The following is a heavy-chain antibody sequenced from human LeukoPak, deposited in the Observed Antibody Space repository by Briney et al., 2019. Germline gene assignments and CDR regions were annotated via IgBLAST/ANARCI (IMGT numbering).Heavy chain of an antibody. CDR2: IYYSGST. CDR3: ARGLWWFDP. J-gene: IGHJ5*02. V-gene: IGHV4-59*12. D-gene: IGHD2-21*01. CDR1: GGSISSYY. Sequence: SETLSLTCTVSGGSISSYYWSWIRQPPGKGLEWIGYIYYSGSTNYNPSLKSRVTMSVDTSKNQFSLKLSSVTAADTAVYYCARGLWWFDPWGQGTLVTVSS.